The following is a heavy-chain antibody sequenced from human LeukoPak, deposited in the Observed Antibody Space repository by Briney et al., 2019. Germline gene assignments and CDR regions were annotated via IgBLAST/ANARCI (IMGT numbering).Heavy chain of an antibody. J-gene: IGHJ3*02. Sequence: SETLSLTCAVSGYSISSSNWWGWIRQPPGKGLEWIGYIYYSGSTYCNPSLKSRVTMSVDTSKNQFSLKLSSVTAVDTAVYYSARNQIVGAMNAFDIWGQGTMVTVSS. V-gene: IGHV4-28*01. CDR3: ARNQIVGAMNAFDI. CDR2: IYYSGST. CDR1: GYSISSSNW. D-gene: IGHD1-26*01.